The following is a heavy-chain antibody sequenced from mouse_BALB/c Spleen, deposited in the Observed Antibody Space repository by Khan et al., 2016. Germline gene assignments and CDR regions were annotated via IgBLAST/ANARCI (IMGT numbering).Heavy chain of an antibody. CDR1: GYTFTSYW. V-gene: IGHV1-63*02. CDR3: ARSLLRVRTDY. J-gene: IGHJ2*01. Sequence: QVQLKQSGAELVRPGTSVKISCKASGYTFTSYWLGWVKQRPGHGLEWIGDIYPGGDYINYNEKFKGKATLTADTSSSTAYMQLSSLTAEDSAVYFCARSLLRVRTDYWGQGTTLTVSS. D-gene: IGHD1-2*01. CDR2: IYPGGDYI.